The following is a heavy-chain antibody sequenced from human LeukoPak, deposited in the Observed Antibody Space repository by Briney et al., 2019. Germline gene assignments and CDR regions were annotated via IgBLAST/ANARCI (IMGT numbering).Heavy chain of an antibody. CDR2: ISDSGGSS. CDR1: GFAFSSYA. CDR3: AKVIPRCAFDY. D-gene: IGHD2-2*02. V-gene: IGHV3-23*01. Sequence: GGSLRLSCAASGFAFSSYAMTWVRQAQGKGLEWVSGISDSGGSSFYADSVKGRFAVSRDNSKNTLYLQMNSLRAEDTAVYYCAKVIPRCAFDYWGQGTLVTVSS. J-gene: IGHJ4*02.